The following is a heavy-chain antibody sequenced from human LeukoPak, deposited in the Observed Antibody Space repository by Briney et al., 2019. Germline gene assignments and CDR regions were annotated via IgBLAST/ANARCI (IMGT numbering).Heavy chain of an antibody. CDR2: IYYSGST. J-gene: IGHJ3*02. D-gene: IGHD3-22*01. V-gene: IGHV4-31*03. CDR3: ARASFQYYYDSSGYYTYDAFDI. Sequence: PSQTLSLTCTVSGGSISSGGYYWSWIRQHPGKGLEWIGYIYYSGSTYYNPSLKSRVTISVDTSKNQFSLKLSSVTAADTAVYYCARASFQYYYDSSGYYTYDAFDIWGQGTMVTVSS. CDR1: GGSISSGGYY.